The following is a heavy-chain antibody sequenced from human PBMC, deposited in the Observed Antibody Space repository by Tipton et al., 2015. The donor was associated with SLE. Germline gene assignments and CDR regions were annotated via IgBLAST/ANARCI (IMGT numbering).Heavy chain of an antibody. CDR1: GFTFSSYA. D-gene: IGHD6-13*01. Sequence: SLRLSCAASGFTFSSYAMHWVRQAPGKGLEWVAVISYDGSNKYYADSVKGRFTISRDNSKNTLYLQMNSLRAEDTAVYYCASRIAAAAYDAFDIWGQGTMVTVSS. V-gene: IGHV3-30*04. CDR2: ISYDGSNK. J-gene: IGHJ3*02. CDR3: ASRIAAAAYDAFDI.